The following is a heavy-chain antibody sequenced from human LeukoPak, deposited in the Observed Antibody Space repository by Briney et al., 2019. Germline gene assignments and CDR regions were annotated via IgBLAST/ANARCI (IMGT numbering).Heavy chain of an antibody. CDR2: IWYDGSNK. J-gene: IGHJ6*03. D-gene: IGHD2-8*01. CDR1: GFTFSSYG. V-gene: IGHV3-30*02. CDR3: AKGFPVSLYSIYMDV. Sequence: GGSLRLSCAASGFTFSSYGMHWVRQAPGKGLEWVAVIWYDGSNKYYADSVKGRFTISRDNSKTRDNSKNTLYLQMNSLRAEDTAVYYCAKGFPVSLYSIYMDVWGKGTTVTVSS.